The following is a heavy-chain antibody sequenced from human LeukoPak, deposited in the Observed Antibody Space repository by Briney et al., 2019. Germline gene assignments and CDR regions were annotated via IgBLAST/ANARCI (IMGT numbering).Heavy chain of an antibody. D-gene: IGHD1/OR15-1a*01. CDR2: VSASNGHT. V-gene: IGHV1-18*01. CDR3: ARDHWNSDREFAF. CDR1: GYTFTSFG. J-gene: IGHJ4*02. Sequence: ASVKVSCTASGYTFTSFGISWVRQAPGEGLEWMGWVSASNGHTNYAQKFQGRVTMTTDTSTRTAYMDLRSLRSDDTAVYYCARDHWNSDREFAFWGQGTLVTVSS.